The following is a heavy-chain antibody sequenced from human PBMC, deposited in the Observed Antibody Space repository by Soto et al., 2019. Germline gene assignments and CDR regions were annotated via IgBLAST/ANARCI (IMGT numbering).Heavy chain of an antibody. J-gene: IGHJ5*02. CDR2: IYYSGST. V-gene: IGHV4-59*01. CDR1: GGSISSYY. Sequence: SETLSLTCTVSGGSISSYYWSWIRQPPGKGLEWIGYIYYSGSTNYNPSLKSRVTISVDTSKNQFSLKLSSVTAADTAVYYCARGKSIAARLPTGLWLDPWGQGTLVTVPS. CDR3: ARGKSIAARLPTGLWLDP. D-gene: IGHD6-6*01.